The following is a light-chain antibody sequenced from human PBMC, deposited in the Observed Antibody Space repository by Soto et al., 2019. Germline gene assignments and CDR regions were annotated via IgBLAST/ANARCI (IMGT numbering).Light chain of an antibody. CDR1: QSVSSY. Sequence: EIVLTQSPATLSLSPGERATLSCRASQSVSSYLAWYQQKPGQAPRLLIYDASNTATGIPARFSGSGSGTDFTLTISRLEPEDFAVYYCQQYDTSPWTFGHGTTVEVK. V-gene: IGKV3-11*01. CDR3: QQYDTSPWT. CDR2: DAS. J-gene: IGKJ1*01.